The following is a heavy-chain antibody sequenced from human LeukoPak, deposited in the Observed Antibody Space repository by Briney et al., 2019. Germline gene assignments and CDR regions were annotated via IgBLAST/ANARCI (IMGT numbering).Heavy chain of an antibody. CDR3: ARDPQWVRRVQSLYYFDY. V-gene: IGHV1-18*01. J-gene: IGHJ4*02. Sequence: ASVKVSCKASGYTFTSYGISWVRQARGQGLEWRGWISAYNGNTNYAQKLQGRVTMTTDTSTSTAYMELRSLRSDDTAVYYCARDPQWVRRVQSLYYFDYWGQGTLVTVSS. CDR1: GYTFTSYG. D-gene: IGHD3-10*01. CDR2: ISAYNGNT.